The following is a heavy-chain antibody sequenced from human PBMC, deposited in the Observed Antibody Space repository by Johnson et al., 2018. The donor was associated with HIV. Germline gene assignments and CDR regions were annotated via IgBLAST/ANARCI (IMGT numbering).Heavy chain of an antibody. Sequence: QVQLVESGGGLVQPGGSLRLSCAGSGFTFSNYWMSWVRQAPGKGLEWGAVISYDGRNNYYADSVKGRFTISRDNSKNSLYLQMNSLRAEDTAVYYCARIPGSGWEHDAFDIWGQGTMVTVSS. CDR3: ARIPGSGWEHDAFDI. J-gene: IGHJ3*02. V-gene: IGHV3-30*03. CDR1: GFTFSNYW. D-gene: IGHD6-19*01. CDR2: ISYDGRNN.